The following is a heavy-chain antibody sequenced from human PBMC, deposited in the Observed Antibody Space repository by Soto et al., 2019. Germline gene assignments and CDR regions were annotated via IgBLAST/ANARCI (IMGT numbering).Heavy chain of an antibody. CDR3: ARGSSPIDFDY. CDR2: IIPILGIA. V-gene: IGHV1-69*02. J-gene: IGHJ4*02. D-gene: IGHD6-13*01. CDR1: GGTFSSYT. Sequence: SVKVSCKASGGTFSSYTISWVRQAPGQGLEWMGRIIPILGIANYAQKFQGRVTITAEKSTSTAYMELRSLRSEDTAVYYCARGSSPIDFDYWGQGTLVTVAS.